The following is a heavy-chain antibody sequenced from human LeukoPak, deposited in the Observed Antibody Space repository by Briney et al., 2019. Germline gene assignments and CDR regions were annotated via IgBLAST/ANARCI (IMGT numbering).Heavy chain of an antibody. CDR2: IYYSGST. Sequence: SETLSLTCTVSGDSTSSDRYYGGWVRQPPGKGLEWIGNIYYSGSTYYNPSLKGRVTMSVDTSKNQFFLKLNSVTAADTAVYYCARGRPYSGGYHLDYWGQGTLVTVS. V-gene: IGHV4-39*02. CDR1: GDSTSSDRYY. D-gene: IGHD1-26*01. CDR3: ARGRPYSGGYHLDY. J-gene: IGHJ4*02.